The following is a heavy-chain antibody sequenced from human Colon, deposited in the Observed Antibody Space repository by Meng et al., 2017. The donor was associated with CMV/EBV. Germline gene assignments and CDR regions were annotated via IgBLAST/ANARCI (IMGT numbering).Heavy chain of an antibody. J-gene: IGHJ3*02. Sequence: SETLSLTCSVSGGSVSNYFWSWIRQSPGRGLEWIGYIYYIGDTTYNPSLKSRVTISIDTSKNQFSLKLTSVTAADTAVYYCARSKDIIIVEAAQAVFDIWGQGTMVTVSS. CDR3: ARSKDIIIVEAAQAVFDI. D-gene: IGHD2-2*01. CDR2: IYYIGDT. CDR1: GGSVSNYF. V-gene: IGHV4-59*02.